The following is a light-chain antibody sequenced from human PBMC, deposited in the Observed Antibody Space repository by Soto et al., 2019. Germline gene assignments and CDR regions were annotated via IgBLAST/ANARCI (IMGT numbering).Light chain of an antibody. J-gene: IGLJ1*01. V-gene: IGLV2-14*01. Sequence: QSALTQPASVSGSPGQSITISCTGTSSDIGGYDYVSWYQQRPGKAPKLMIYEVRYRPSGVSNRFSGSKSGNAASLTISGLQAADEADYYCCSYTRTSNHYFFGSGTKVTVL. CDR3: CSYTRTSNHYF. CDR1: SSDIGGYDY. CDR2: EVR.